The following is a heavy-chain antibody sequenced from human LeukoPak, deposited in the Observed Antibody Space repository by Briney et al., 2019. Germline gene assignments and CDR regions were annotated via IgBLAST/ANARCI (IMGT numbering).Heavy chain of an antibody. Sequence: PGGSLRLSCAASRFTFSSYSMNWVRQAPGKGLEWVSSISSSGSYIYYADSVKGRFTISRDNAKNSLYLQMNSLRAEDTAVYYCARDKWELLAFPYYFDYWGQGTLVTVSS. CDR1: RFTFSSYS. V-gene: IGHV3-21*01. CDR3: ARDKWELLAFPYYFDY. CDR2: ISSSGSYI. J-gene: IGHJ4*02. D-gene: IGHD1-26*01.